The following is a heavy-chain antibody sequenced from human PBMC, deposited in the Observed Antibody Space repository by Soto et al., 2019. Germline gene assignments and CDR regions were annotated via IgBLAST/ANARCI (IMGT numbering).Heavy chain of an antibody. D-gene: IGHD3-10*01. V-gene: IGHV4-59*08. J-gene: IGHJ5*02. CDR3: ARRVGELFFYTWFDT. CDR2: IYYSGGT. CDR1: GDSISSYY. Sequence: PSETLSLTCTVSGDSISSYYWSWIRQPPGKGLEWIGFIYYSGGTYYNPSLESRVTISVDTSKNQFSLKLSSVTAADTAAYYCARRVGELFFYTWFDTWGQGTPVTVSS.